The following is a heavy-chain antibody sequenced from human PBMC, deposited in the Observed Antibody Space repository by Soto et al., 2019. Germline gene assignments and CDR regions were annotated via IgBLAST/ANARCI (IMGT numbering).Heavy chain of an antibody. J-gene: IGHJ4*02. D-gene: IGHD4-4*01. Sequence: EVQLVESGGCLVKPGESLRLSCAASGFTFSTAYMNWVRQAPGKGLEWVARIKSKTDGGAKDYAAPVKGRVTVSRDDSKNTLYLQMNRLRTEYTAVYYCSAHSVRPTQPENYFVYWGQGTTVAVFS. CDR1: GFTFSTAY. CDR3: SAHSVRPTQPENYFVY. V-gene: IGHV3-15*07. CDR2: IKSKTDGGAK.